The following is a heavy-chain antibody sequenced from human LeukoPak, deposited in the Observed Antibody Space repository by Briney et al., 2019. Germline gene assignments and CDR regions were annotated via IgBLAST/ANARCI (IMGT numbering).Heavy chain of an antibody. CDR1: GYTFTNYG. V-gene: IGHV1-18*01. CDR3: ARDSGPHAFDI. CDR2: ISAYNGDT. D-gene: IGHD3-10*01. J-gene: IGHJ3*02. Sequence: ASVKVSCKTSGYTFTNYGVTWVRQAPRQGLEWMGWISAYNGDTKYEQNFQGRMTMTMDTSTSTVYMELSSLRSEDTAVYYCARDSGPHAFDIWGQGTMVTVSS.